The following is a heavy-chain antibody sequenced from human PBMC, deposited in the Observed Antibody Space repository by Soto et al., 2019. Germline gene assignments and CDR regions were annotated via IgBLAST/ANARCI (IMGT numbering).Heavy chain of an antibody. J-gene: IGHJ4*01. Sequence: GGSLRVSCAASGFTFSSSAMTWARQAPGKGLEWVSAISESGGTIFYAVSVKGRFTVSRDNSRNTLYLQMNSLRADDTAVYYCGRQIRQGCILFDYWGHGSLVTVSS. CDR2: ISESGGTI. CDR3: GRQIRQGCILFDY. V-gene: IGHV3-23*01. CDR1: GFTFSSSA. D-gene: IGHD2-8*01.